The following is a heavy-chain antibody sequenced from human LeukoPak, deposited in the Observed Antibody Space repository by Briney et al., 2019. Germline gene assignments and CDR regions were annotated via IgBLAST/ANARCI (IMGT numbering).Heavy chain of an antibody. D-gene: IGHD4-17*01. CDR1: GFTFSNYG. V-gene: IGHV3-30*02. J-gene: IGHJ4*02. CDR2: IQYDGSNK. CDR3: AKGRQLREIDY. Sequence: GGSLRLSCAASGFTFSNYGMHWVRQAPGKGLEWVAFIQYDGSNKYYADSVKGRFTISRDNSKNTLYLQMNSLRAEDTAVYYCAKGRQLREIDYWGQGTLVTVSS.